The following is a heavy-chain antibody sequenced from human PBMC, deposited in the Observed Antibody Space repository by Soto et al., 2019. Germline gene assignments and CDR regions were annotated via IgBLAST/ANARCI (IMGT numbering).Heavy chain of an antibody. CDR3: ARAGITISAVVNHYYYGMDV. J-gene: IGHJ6*02. D-gene: IGHD3-3*01. CDR2: IIPIFGTA. V-gene: IGHV1-69*13. CDR1: GGTFSSYA. Sequence: SVKVSCKASGGTFSSYAISWVRQAPGQGLEWMGGIIPIFGTANYAQKFQGRVTITADESTSTAYMELSSLRSEDTAVYYCARAGITISAVVNHYYYGMDVWGQGTMVTVSS.